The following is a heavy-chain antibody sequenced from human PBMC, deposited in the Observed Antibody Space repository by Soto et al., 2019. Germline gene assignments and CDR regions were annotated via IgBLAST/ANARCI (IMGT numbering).Heavy chain of an antibody. V-gene: IGHV3-30-3*01. J-gene: IGHJ4*02. Sequence: PGGSLRLSCAASGFTFSSYAMHWVRQAPGKGLEWVAVISYDGSNKYYADSVKGRFTISRDNSKNTLYLQMNSLRAEDTAVYYCARDGLAVVVAATPFDYWGQGTLVTVYS. CDR3: ARDGLAVVVAATPFDY. CDR1: GFTFSSYA. D-gene: IGHD2-15*01. CDR2: ISYDGSNK.